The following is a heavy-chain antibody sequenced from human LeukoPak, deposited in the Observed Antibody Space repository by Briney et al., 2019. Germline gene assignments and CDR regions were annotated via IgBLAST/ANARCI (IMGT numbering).Heavy chain of an antibody. Sequence: GASVKVSCKASGGTFSSYAISWVRQAPGQGLEWMGRIIPILGIANYAQKFQGRVTITADKSTSTAYMELSSLRSEDTAVYYCAIVEMATIYFDYWGQGTLVTVSS. V-gene: IGHV1-69*04. J-gene: IGHJ4*02. CDR1: GGTFSSYA. CDR2: IIPILGIA. D-gene: IGHD5-24*01. CDR3: AIVEMATIYFDY.